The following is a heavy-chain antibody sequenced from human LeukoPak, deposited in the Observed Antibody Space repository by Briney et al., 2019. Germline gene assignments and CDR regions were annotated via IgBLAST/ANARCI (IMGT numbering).Heavy chain of an antibody. J-gene: IGHJ4*02. V-gene: IGHV4-59*08. CDR3: ARPDYSSGWYYFDY. CDR1: GGSISSYS. CDR2: ISYSGSI. D-gene: IGHD6-19*01. Sequence: SETLSLTCTVSGGSISSYSWSWIRQPPGKGLEWIGYISYSGSINYNPSLKSRVTISVDTSKNQFSLKLRFVTAADTAVYYCARPDYSSGWYYFDYWGQGTLVTVSS.